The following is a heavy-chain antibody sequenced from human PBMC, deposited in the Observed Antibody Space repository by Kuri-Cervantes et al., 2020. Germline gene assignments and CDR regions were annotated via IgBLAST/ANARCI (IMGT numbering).Heavy chain of an antibody. D-gene: IGHD3-10*01. CDR1: GYTFTGYY. CDR3: ARDGGDSGDYGDY. J-gene: IGHJ4*02. CDR2: INPNSGGT. V-gene: IGHV1-2*02. Sequence: ASVKVSCKASGYTFTGYYMHWVRQAPGQGLEWMGWINPNSGGTNYAQKFQGRVAMTRDTSISTAYMELSRLRSDDTAVYYCARDGGDSGDYGDYWGQGTLVTVSS.